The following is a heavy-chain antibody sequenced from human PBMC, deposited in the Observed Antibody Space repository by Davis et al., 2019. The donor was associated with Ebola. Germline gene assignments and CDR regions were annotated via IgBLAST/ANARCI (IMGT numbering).Heavy chain of an antibody. CDR3: ARVYDFWSGYPYYFDY. J-gene: IGHJ4*02. Sequence: SGPTLVKPTQTLTLTCTFSGFSLTTSGLGVGWIRQPPGKALEWLAVIYWDDDKRYSPSLKSRLTITKDTSKNQVVLTMTNMDPVDTATYYCARVYDFWSGYPYYFDYWGQGTLVTVSS. CDR2: IYWDDDK. V-gene: IGHV2-5*02. CDR1: GFSLTTSGLG. D-gene: IGHD3-3*01.